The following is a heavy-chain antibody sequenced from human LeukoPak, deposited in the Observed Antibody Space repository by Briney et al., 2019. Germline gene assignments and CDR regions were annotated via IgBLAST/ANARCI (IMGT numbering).Heavy chain of an antibody. CDR3: ASYDSSGYNWFDP. D-gene: IGHD3-22*01. J-gene: IGHJ5*02. V-gene: IGHV1-2*02. CDR2: INPNSGGT. Sequence: ASVKVSCKPSGYTFTGYNLHWVRQAPGQGLEWMGWINPNSGGTNYAQKFQGRVTMTRDTSINTAYMELSRLRSDDTAVYYCASYDSSGYNWFDPWGQGTLVTVSS. CDR1: GYTFTGYN.